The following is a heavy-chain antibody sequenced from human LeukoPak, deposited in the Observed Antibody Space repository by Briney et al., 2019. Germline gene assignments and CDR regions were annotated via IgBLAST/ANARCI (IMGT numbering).Heavy chain of an antibody. D-gene: IGHD3-10*02. V-gene: IGHV3-74*01. Sequence: GGSLRLSCAASGFTFSNYHMHWVRQAPGQGLVWVSRISGDGSRTNHADSVKGRFTISRDNAKNSLYLQMNSLRAEDTAVYYCAELGITMIGGVWGKGTTVTISS. CDR3: AELGITMIGGV. CDR2: ISGDGSRT. CDR1: GFTFSNYH. J-gene: IGHJ6*04.